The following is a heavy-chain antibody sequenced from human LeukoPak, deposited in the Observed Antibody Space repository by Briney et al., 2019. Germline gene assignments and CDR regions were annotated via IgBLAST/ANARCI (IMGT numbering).Heavy chain of an antibody. Sequence: GGSLRLSCGASGFTFRNYWMTWVRQAPGKGLEWVANIDQNGGENNYVDSVKGRFTISRDNSKNALYLQMNSLRAEDTAVYYCAKFPTRAATYPDYWGQGTLVTVSS. J-gene: IGHJ4*02. CDR1: GFTFRNYW. D-gene: IGHD2-15*01. CDR2: IDQNGGEN. V-gene: IGHV3-7*03. CDR3: AKFPTRAATYPDY.